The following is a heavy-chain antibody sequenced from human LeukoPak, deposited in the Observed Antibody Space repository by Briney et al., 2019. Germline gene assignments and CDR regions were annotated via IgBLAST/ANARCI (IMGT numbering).Heavy chain of an antibody. CDR1: ADSISTYY. CDR2: ISYTGNT. D-gene: IGHD5/OR15-5a*01. CDR3: ARVQKSTRSFWYFDL. J-gene: IGHJ2*01. V-gene: IGHV4-59*01. Sequence: SETLSLTCTLSADSISTYYWGWLRQPPGKGPEWIGYISYTGNTNYSPSLKTRVIISVDTSNNQFSLRLNSVTSADTAVYYCARVQKSTRSFWYFDLWGRGTLVAVSS.